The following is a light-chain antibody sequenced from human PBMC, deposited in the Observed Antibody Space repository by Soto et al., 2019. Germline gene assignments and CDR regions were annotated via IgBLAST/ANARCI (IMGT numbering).Light chain of an antibody. CDR3: QVWDSRSGHAV. CDR1: NIGSKS. CDR2: YDS. J-gene: IGLJ7*01. Sequence: SYELTQPPSVSVAPGKTASVTGGGNNIGSKSVPGDQQKPGQALVLVIYYDSDRPSVLPERVSGYNPGNTATLTISRVEARDETDYYCQVWDSRSGHAVFGGGTQLTVL. V-gene: IGLV3-21*04.